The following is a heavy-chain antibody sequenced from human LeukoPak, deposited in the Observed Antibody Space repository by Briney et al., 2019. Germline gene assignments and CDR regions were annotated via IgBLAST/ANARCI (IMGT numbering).Heavy chain of an antibody. CDR1: GGSTTGYF. Sequence: SETLSLTCSVSGGSTTGYFWTWIRQPPGKGPEWIGYVYYKGDTSYSPSLDSRVSISVDTSKKYFSLKLNSVTAADTAMYYCARHVYGQLWLEAANWFDPWGQGTLVTVSS. CDR2: VYYKGDT. J-gene: IGHJ5*02. D-gene: IGHD5-18*01. V-gene: IGHV4-59*08. CDR3: ARHVYGQLWLEAANWFDP.